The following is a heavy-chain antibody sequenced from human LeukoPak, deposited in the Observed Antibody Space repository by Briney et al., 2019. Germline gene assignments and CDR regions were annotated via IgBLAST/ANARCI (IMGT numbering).Heavy chain of an antibody. CDR2: IYSGDST. J-gene: IGHJ6*02. CDR3: VVRPYYYYGMDV. CDR1: GFTVNSNS. Sequence: GGSLRLSCAASGFTVNSNSMSWVRQATGKGLECVAAIYSGDSTYYPDSVKGRFSISRDNSKNTLYLQMSSLRAEDTAIYYCVVRPYYYYGMDVWGQGTTVTVSS. V-gene: IGHV3-53*01.